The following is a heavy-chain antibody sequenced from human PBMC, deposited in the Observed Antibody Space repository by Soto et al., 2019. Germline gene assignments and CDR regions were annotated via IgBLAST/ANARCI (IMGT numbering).Heavy chain of an antibody. Sequence: GESLKISCKGSGYSFTSYLIGWVGQMPGKGLEWKGIIYPGDSDTRYSPSFQGQVTISADKSISTAYLQWSSLKASDTAMYYCSRPQANYDILTGYPNGAFDIWGQGTMVTVSS. CDR2: IYPGDSDT. V-gene: IGHV5-51*01. D-gene: IGHD3-9*01. CDR1: GYSFTSYL. J-gene: IGHJ3*02. CDR3: SRPQANYDILTGYPNGAFDI.